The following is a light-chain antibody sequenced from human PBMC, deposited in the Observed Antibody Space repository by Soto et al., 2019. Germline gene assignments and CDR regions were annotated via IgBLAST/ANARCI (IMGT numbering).Light chain of an antibody. CDR2: KAS. V-gene: IGKV1-5*03. Sequence: DIQMTQSPSTLSASVGDRVTITCRASQSIGSWLAWYQQKPGKAPKLLIYKASSLESGVPSRFSGSGSGTEFTLTISSLQPDDFATFYCQQYNSYPLTFGGGTKVEIK. J-gene: IGKJ4*01. CDR3: QQYNSYPLT. CDR1: QSIGSW.